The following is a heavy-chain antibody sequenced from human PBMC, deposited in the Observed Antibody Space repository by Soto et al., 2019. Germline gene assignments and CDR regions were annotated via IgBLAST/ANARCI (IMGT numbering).Heavy chain of an antibody. V-gene: IGHV4-34*01. CDR3: ARTRYSSSWSGWFDP. Sequence: SETLSLTCAVYGGSFSGYYWSWIRQPPGKGLEWIGEINHSGSTNYNPSLKSRVTISVDTSKNQFSLKLSSVTAADTAVYYCARTRYSSSWSGWFDPWGQGTLVTVSS. CDR2: INHSGST. CDR1: GGSFSGYY. J-gene: IGHJ5*02. D-gene: IGHD6-13*01.